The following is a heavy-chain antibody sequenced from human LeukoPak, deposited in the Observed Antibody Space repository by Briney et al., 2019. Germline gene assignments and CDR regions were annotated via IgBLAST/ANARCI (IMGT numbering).Heavy chain of an antibody. CDR2: IYTSGST. V-gene: IGHV4-4*07. Sequence: SETLSLTCTVSGGSISSYYWSWIRQPAGKGLEWIGRIYTSGSTNYNPSLKSRVTMSVDTSKNQFSLKLSSVTAADTAVYYCARLLYDYFSGSYFYFDYWGRGTLVTVSS. J-gene: IGHJ4*02. D-gene: IGHD2-15*01. CDR3: ARLLYDYFSGSYFYFDY. CDR1: GGSISSYY.